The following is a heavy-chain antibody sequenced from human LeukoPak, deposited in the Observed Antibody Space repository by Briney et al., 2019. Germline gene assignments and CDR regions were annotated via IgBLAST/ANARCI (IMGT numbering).Heavy chain of an antibody. V-gene: IGHV3-23*01. Sequence: PGGSLRLSCAASGFAFSSYAMSWVRQAPGKGLEWVSSISGSGGTTYYADSVKGRFTISRDNSKNTLSLQMNSLRPDDMAVYYCAKGNGKAAAGSVVDYWGQGTLVTVSS. CDR2: ISGSGGTT. CDR1: GFAFSSYA. D-gene: IGHD6-13*01. CDR3: AKGNGKAAAGSVVDY. J-gene: IGHJ4*02.